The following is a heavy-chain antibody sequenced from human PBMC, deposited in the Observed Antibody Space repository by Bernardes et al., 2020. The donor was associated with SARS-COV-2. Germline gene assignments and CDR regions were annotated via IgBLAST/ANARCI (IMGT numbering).Heavy chain of an antibody. CDR1: GYTFTSYD. J-gene: IGHJ4*02. CDR3: ARGVSEYTNYYFDS. CDR2: MNPNSGNT. D-gene: IGHD4-4*01. V-gene: IGHV1-8*01. Sequence: ASVKVSCKASGYTFTSYDINWVRQATGQGLDWMGWMNPNSGNTGFAQKFQGRVTMTWSTSISTAYMELSSLRSEDTAVYYCARGVSEYTNYYFDSWGQGTLVTVSS.